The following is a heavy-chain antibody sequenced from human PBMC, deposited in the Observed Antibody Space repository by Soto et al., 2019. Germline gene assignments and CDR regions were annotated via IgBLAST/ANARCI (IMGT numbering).Heavy chain of an antibody. CDR1: GYTFTAYY. D-gene: IGHD3-10*01. CDR2: INTKFGDT. J-gene: IGHJ6*02. CDR3: ARNMDYFYGPGSGNGHGV. Sequence: QVQLVQSGAEVKEPGDSVRVSCEASGYTFTAYYIHWVRQVPGQGLELMGWINTKFGDTTYAQDFQGRVTMTRDMSISTVYMELSRLTSDDTAIYYCARNMDYFYGPGSGNGHGVWGQGTTVTVFS. V-gene: IGHV1-2*02.